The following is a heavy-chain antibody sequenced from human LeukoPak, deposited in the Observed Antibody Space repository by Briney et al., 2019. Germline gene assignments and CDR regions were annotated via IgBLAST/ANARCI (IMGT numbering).Heavy chain of an antibody. J-gene: IGHJ5*02. CDR1: GFTFSSYG. V-gene: IGHV3-30*18. Sequence: GGSLRLSCAASGFTFSSYGMHWVRQAPGKGLEWVAVISYDGSNKYYADSVKGRFTISGDNSKNTLYLQMNSLRAEDTAVYYCAKERRQQLVVHWFDPWGQGTLVTVSS. CDR2: ISYDGSNK. D-gene: IGHD6-13*01. CDR3: AKERRQQLVVHWFDP.